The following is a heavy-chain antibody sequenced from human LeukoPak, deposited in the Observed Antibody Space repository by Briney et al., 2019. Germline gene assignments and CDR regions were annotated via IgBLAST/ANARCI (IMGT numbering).Heavy chain of an antibody. J-gene: IGHJ5*02. V-gene: IGHV3-9*01. CDR3: ARVTGYSSPFDP. CDR1: GFTFDDYA. CDR2: ISWNSGSI. D-gene: IGHD6-13*01. Sequence: SLRLSCAASGFTFDDYAMHWVRQAPGKGLEWVSGISWNSGSIGYADSVKGRFTISRDNAKNSLYLQMNSLRAEDTAVYYCARVTGYSSPFDPWGQGTLVTVSS.